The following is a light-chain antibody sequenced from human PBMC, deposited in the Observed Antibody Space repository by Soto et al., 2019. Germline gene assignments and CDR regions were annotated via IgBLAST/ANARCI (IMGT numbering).Light chain of an antibody. CDR2: GAS. J-gene: IGKJ2*01. Sequence: EIGLTQYPGTLSLSPGERATLSCRASQSVSSNYLAWYQHKPGQPPRLLIYGASNRASGIPDRFSGSGSGTGFTLTVSRLEPEDFAVYYCHQYGSSPYTFGQGTNLEI. CDR1: QSVSSNY. V-gene: IGKV3-20*01. CDR3: HQYGSSPYT.